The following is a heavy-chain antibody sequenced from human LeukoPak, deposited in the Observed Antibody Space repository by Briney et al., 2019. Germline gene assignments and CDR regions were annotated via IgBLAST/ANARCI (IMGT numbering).Heavy chain of an antibody. D-gene: IGHD2-2*02. J-gene: IGHJ6*03. V-gene: IGHV3-48*01. CDR2: ISSSSSTI. CDR1: GFTFSSYS. Sequence: GGSLRLSCAASGFTFSSYSMNWVRQAPGKGLEWVSDISSSSSTINYADSVKGRFTISRDNAKNSLYLQMNSLRAEDTAVYYCARDLPYCSSTSCYTRGDYYYYMDVWGKGTTVTVS. CDR3: ARDLPYCSSTSCYTRGDYYYYMDV.